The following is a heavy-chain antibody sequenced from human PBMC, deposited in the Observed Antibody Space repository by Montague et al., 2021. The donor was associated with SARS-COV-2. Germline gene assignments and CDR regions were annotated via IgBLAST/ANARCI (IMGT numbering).Heavy chain of an antibody. CDR1: GGSISSSSYY. CDR3: AREAYYYVSSGCDGGGYYYYYGMDV. J-gene: IGHJ6*02. V-gene: IGHV4-39*02. CDR2: IYYSGST. Sequence: SETLSLTCTVSGGSISSSSYYWGWIRQPPGEGLEWIGSIYYSGSTYYNPSLKSRVTISVDTSQNQFSLKLSSVTAADTAVYYCAREAYYYVSSGCDGGGYYYYYGMDVWGQGTTVTVSS. D-gene: IGHD3-22*01.